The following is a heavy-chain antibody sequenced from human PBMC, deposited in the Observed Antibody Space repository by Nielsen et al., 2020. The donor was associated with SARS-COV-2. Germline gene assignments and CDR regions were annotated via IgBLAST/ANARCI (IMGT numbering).Heavy chain of an antibody. D-gene: IGHD1-26*01. CDR3: ASLVGATSFDAFDI. Sequence: GESLKISCAASGFTFSSYGMHWVRQAPGKGLEWVAVISYDGSNKYYADSVKGRFTISRDNSKNTLYLQMNSLRAEDTAVYYCASLVGATSFDAFDIWGQGTMVTVSS. CDR1: GFTFSSYG. CDR2: ISYDGSNK. V-gene: IGHV3-30*03. J-gene: IGHJ3*02.